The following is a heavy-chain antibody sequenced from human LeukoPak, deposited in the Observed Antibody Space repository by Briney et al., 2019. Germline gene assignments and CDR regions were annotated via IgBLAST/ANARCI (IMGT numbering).Heavy chain of an antibody. D-gene: IGHD2-15*01. Sequence: SETLSLTCAVSVGSFSGYYWTWIRQPPGKGLEWIGEINHSGRTNYNPSLKSRVIISVDTSKNQFSLKVNSVTAADTAVYYCARPLGYCSDSRCPQSWFDPWGQGTLVTVSS. V-gene: IGHV4-34*01. CDR2: INHSGRT. CDR1: VGSFSGYY. J-gene: IGHJ5*02. CDR3: ARPLGYCSDSRCPQSWFDP.